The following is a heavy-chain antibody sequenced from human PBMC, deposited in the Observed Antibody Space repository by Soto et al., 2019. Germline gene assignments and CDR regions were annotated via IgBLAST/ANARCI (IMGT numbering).Heavy chain of an antibody. D-gene: IGHD6-13*01. V-gene: IGHV1-46*01. CDR1: GCPFTSYY. Sequence: GXAVKVSCNASGCPFTSYYMHLVRQSPGQGLEWMGIINPSGGSTIYAQKFQCRVTMTRDTSTSTVYMELSSLRSEDTAVYYCARVDGYIAAAGILDPWGQGTLVTVSS. CDR3: ARVDGYIAAAGILDP. J-gene: IGHJ5*02. CDR2: INPSGGST.